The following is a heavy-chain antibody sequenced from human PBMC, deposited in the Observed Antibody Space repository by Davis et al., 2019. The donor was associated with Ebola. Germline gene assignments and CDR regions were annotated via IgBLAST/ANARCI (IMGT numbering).Heavy chain of an antibody. Sequence: ASVKVSCKASGYTFTGYYMHWVRQAPGQGLEWMGWINPNSGNTGYAQKFQGRVTITRNTSISTAYMELSSLRSDDTAVYYCARDRERGWRYYDSSGYYQVFDYWGQGTLVTVSS. V-gene: IGHV1-8*03. CDR3: ARDRERGWRYYDSSGYYQVFDY. CDR2: INPNSGNT. J-gene: IGHJ4*02. CDR1: GYTFTGYY. D-gene: IGHD3-22*01.